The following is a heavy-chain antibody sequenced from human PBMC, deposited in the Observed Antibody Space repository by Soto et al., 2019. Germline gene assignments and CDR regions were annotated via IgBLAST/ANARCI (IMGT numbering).Heavy chain of an antibody. CDR3: ARAIGADFFDY. Sequence: PGGSLRLSCTASGFTFSNYAMSWVRQAPGMGLEWVSTISDSGVNTFFGDSMKDRLTISRDNSKSTVYLQLNTVRAEDTAIYYCARAIGADFFDYWGQGTLVTVSS. CDR1: GFTFSNYA. J-gene: IGHJ4*02. CDR2: ISDSGVNT. V-gene: IGHV3-23*01. D-gene: IGHD6-25*01.